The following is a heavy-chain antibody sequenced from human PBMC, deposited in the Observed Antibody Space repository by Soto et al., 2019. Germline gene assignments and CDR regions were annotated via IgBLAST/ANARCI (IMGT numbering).Heavy chain of an antibody. V-gene: IGHV3-48*03. J-gene: IGHJ6*02. CDR3: ARDIVVVTARNYYYYGMDV. CDR1: GFTFSSYE. Sequence: SLRLSCAASGFTFSSYEMNWVRQAPGKGLEWVSYISSSGSTIYYADFVKGRFTISRDKAKNSLYLQMNSLRAEDTAVYYCARDIVVVTARNYYYYGMDVWGQGTTVTVSS. D-gene: IGHD2-21*02. CDR2: ISSSGSTI.